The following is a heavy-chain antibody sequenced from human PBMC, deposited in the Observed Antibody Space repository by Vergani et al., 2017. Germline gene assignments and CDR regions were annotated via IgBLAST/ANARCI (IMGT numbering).Heavy chain of an antibody. Sequence: QVQLQESGPGLVKPSETLSLTCTVSGGSISSGGYYWSWIRQHPGKGLEWIGYIYYSGSTYYNPSLKSRVTISVDTSKNQFSLKLSSVTAADTAVYYCARGDAGAVDTAMGLAWVWFDPWGQGTLVTVSS. CDR2: IYYSGST. CDR1: GGSISSGGYY. CDR3: ARGDAGAVDTAMGLAWVWFDP. D-gene: IGHD5-18*01. J-gene: IGHJ5*02. V-gene: IGHV4-31*03.